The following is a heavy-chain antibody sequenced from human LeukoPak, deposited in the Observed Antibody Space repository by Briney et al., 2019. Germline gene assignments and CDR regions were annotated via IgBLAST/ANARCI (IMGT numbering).Heavy chain of an antibody. CDR3: ARVQRGVAAAGEPFDY. Sequence: SETLSLTCTVSGGSISSYYWSWIRQPPGKGLEWIGYIYYSGSTNYNPSLKSRVTISVDTSKNQFSLKLSSVTAADTAVYYCARVQRGVAAAGEPFDYWGQGTLVTVSS. CDR2: IYYSGST. D-gene: IGHD6-13*01. J-gene: IGHJ4*02. CDR1: GGSISSYY. V-gene: IGHV4-59*01.